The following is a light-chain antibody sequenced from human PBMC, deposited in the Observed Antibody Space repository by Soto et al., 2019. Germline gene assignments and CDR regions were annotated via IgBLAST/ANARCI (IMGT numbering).Light chain of an antibody. CDR2: EAS. J-gene: IGKJ1*01. CDR1: QSFSSW. V-gene: IGKV1-5*03. CDR3: QQYNSYSPRT. Sequence: DIQMTQSPSTLSASVGDRVTITCRASQSFSSWLAWYQQKPGKAPKLLIYEASSLESGVPSRFSGSRSGTEFTLTISSLQPDDFATYYCQQYNSYSPRTFGQGTKVEIK.